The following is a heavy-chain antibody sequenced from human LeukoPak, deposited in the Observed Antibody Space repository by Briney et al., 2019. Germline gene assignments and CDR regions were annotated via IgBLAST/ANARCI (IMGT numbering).Heavy chain of an antibody. V-gene: IGHV4-38-2*02. Sequence: SETLSLTCTVSGYSISSGYYWGWIRQPPGKGLEWIGSIYHSGSTYYNPSLKSRVTISVDTSKNQFSLKLSSVTAADTAVYYCAGQVVPAAIDWGQGTLVTVSS. CDR1: GYSISSGYY. D-gene: IGHD2-2*01. J-gene: IGHJ4*02. CDR3: AGQVVPAAID. CDR2: IYHSGST.